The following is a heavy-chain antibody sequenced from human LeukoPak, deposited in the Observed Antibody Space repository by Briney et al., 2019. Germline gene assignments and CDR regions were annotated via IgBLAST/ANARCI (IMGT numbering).Heavy chain of an antibody. CDR1: GFTFSGHW. V-gene: IGHV3-74*01. CDR2: INSDESTT. CDR3: VRGRYSSSSGDHDAFDI. Sequence: PGGSLRLSCAASGFTFSGHWMHWVRQAPGKGLVWVSRINSDESTTNYADSVKGRFTISRDNAKNTLYLQMNSLRAEDTAVYYCVRGRYSSSSGDHDAFDIWGQGTMVTVSS. D-gene: IGHD6-6*01. J-gene: IGHJ3*02.